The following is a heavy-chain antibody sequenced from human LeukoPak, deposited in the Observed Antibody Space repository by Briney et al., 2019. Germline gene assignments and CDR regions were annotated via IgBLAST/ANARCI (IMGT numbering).Heavy chain of an antibody. CDR2: IKQDGSEK. CDR1: GFTFTTYW. V-gene: IGHV3-7*01. D-gene: IGHD6-19*01. CDR3: ARLIAVAATRSFDY. Sequence: GGSLRLSCAASGFTFTTYWMSWVRQAPGKGLEWVANIKQDGSEKYYVDSVKGRFTISRDNAKNSLYLQMNSLRAEDTAMYYCARLIAVAATRSFDYWGQGTLVTVSS. J-gene: IGHJ4*02.